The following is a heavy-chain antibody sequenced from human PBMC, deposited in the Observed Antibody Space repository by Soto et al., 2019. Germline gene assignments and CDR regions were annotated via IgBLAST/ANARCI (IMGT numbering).Heavy chain of an antibody. Sequence: TLSLTCAISADSVSSNTASWHWIRQSPSKGLEWLGRTYFRSRWYNDYSVSWKSRITINADTSKNQFSLHLNSVSSEDTAVYYCARDLVSGYSNYYYYMDVWGRGTTVTVSS. CDR3: ARDLVSGYSNYYYYMDV. CDR2: TYFRSRWYN. V-gene: IGHV6-1*01. J-gene: IGHJ6*03. CDR1: ADSVSSNTAS. D-gene: IGHD5-12*01.